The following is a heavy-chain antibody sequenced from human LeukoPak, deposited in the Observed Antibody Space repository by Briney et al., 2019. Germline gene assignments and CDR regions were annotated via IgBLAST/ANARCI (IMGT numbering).Heavy chain of an antibody. Sequence: SGGSLSLSCAPSGFTFSRHSMKWVRQAPGKGLEWVSSISSSSTYIYYADSVKGRFTISRDNVKNSLYLQMSSLRDEHTAVYYCARARGYNHGPQDYYFDYCGQGTLVTVSS. CDR1: GFTFSRHS. D-gene: IGHD5-18*01. J-gene: IGHJ4*02. CDR3: ARARGYNHGPQDYYFDY. CDR2: ISSSSTYI. V-gene: IGHV3-21*01.